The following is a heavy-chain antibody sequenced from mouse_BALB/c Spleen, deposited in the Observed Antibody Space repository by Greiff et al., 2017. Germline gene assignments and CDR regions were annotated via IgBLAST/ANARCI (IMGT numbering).Heavy chain of an antibody. CDR1: GYAFSSSW. J-gene: IGHJ4*01. CDR3: ARGAMDD. CDR2: IYPGDGDT. V-gene: IGHV1-82*01. Sequence: QVQLKESGPELVKPGASVKISCKASGYAFSSSWMNWVKQRPGQGLEWIGRIYPGDGDTNYNGKFKGKATLTADKSSSTAYMQLSSLTSVDSAVYFCARGAMDDWGQGTSVTVSS.